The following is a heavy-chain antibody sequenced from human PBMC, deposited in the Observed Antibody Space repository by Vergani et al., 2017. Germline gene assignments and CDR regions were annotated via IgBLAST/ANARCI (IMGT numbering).Heavy chain of an antibody. D-gene: IGHD1-1*01. J-gene: IGHJ4*02. CDR1: GFTFSTYA. CDR3: GRGSDNYK. CDR2: IYYDGSKK. Sequence: QVQLVESGGGVVQPGRSLRLSCTSSGFTFSTYAMHWVRQAPGKGLEWVAIIYYDGSKKYYADSVKGRFTISRDNSRNTLYLQMNSLRVEDTAVYYCGRGSDNYKWGQGTLVTVSS. V-gene: IGHV3-33*01.